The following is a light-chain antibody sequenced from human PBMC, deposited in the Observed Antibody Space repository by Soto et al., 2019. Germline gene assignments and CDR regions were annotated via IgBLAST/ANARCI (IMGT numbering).Light chain of an antibody. CDR3: QQSYSTLWT. V-gene: IGKV1-39*01. Sequence: EIQMTQSPSSLSASVGDRVTITCRASQSISSYLNWYQQKPGKAPKLLIYAASSLQSGVPSRFSGSGSGTDFTLTISSLQPEDVATYYCQQSYSTLWTFGQGTKVEIK. CDR1: QSISSY. CDR2: AAS. J-gene: IGKJ1*01.